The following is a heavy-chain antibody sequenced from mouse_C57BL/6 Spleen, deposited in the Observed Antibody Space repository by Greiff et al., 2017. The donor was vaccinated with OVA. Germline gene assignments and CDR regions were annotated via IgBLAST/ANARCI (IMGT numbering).Heavy chain of an antibody. D-gene: IGHD1-1*01. Sequence: EVQLVESGGGLVQPGGSLKLSCAASGFTFSDYYMYWVRQTPEKRLEWVAYISNGGGSTYYPDTVKGRFTISRDNAKNTLYLQMSRLKSEDTAMYYCARHDGDYGSPSYYAMDYWGQGTSVTVSS. CDR2: ISNGGGST. V-gene: IGHV5-12*01. J-gene: IGHJ4*01. CDR1: GFTFSDYY. CDR3: ARHDGDYGSPSYYAMDY.